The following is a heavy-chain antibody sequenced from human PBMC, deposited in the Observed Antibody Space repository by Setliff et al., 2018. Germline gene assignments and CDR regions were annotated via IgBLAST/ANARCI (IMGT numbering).Heavy chain of an antibody. CDR1: GNTFTGYY. D-gene: IGHD6-13*01. CDR3: ARAGQLDYFQH. CDR2: INPNSGDT. Sequence: GASVKVSCKASGNTFTGYYIHWLRQAPGQGLEWMGCINPNSGDTTFAQKFQGRVTMTRNTSISTVYMELSSLRSDDTAVYYCARAGQLDYFQHWGQGTLVTVSS. J-gene: IGHJ1*01. V-gene: IGHV1-2*02.